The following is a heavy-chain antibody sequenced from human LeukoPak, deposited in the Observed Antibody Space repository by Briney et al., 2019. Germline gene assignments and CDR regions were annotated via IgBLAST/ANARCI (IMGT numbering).Heavy chain of an antibody. CDR3: AKDTDNGNYYPSFGFQS. CDR1: GFTFSSYW. V-gene: IGHV3-7*01. J-gene: IGHJ5*01. D-gene: IGHD1-26*01. CDR2: IKHDGSEK. Sequence: GGSLRLSCAASGFTFSSYWMSWVRQAPGKGLEWVANIKHDGSEKYYVDSVKGRFTISRDNAKNSLYLQMNSLRVEDTAVYYCAKDTDNGNYYPSFGFQSCGHGTLVTVSS.